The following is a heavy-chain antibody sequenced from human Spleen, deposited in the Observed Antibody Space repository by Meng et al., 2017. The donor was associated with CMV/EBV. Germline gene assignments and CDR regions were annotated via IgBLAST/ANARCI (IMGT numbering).Heavy chain of an antibody. J-gene: IGHJ3*02. V-gene: IGHV1-2*02. CDR1: TFTGYY. D-gene: IGHD2-2*01. CDR3: ARDLDIVVVPAASHAFDI. Sequence: TFTGYYMHGVRQAPGQGLEWMGWINPNSGGTNYAQKFQGRVTMTRDTSISTAYMELSRLRSDDTAVYYCARDLDIVVVPAASHAFDIWGQGTMVTVSS. CDR2: INPNSGGT.